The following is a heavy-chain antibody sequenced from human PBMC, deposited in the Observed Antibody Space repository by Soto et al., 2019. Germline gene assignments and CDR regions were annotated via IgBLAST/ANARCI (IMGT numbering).Heavy chain of an antibody. D-gene: IGHD1-20*01. CDR2: IFWDGNRM. Sequence: GGSLRLSCAASGFTFSSYWMHWVRQAPGKGLVWVSGIFWDGNRMDYADSVKGRFFISRDNAKNSLYLQMNSLREDDTALYYCTKDINMGGVDVWGQGTTVTVSS. CDR1: GFTFSSYW. J-gene: IGHJ6*02. V-gene: IGHV3-74*01. CDR3: TKDINMGGVDV.